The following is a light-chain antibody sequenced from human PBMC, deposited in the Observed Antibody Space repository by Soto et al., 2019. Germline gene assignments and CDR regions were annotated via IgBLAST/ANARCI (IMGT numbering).Light chain of an antibody. J-gene: IGLJ1*01. Sequence: QSALTQPASVSGSPGQSITISCTGTRSDVGGYNYVSWYKQNPGKAPKLVIYDVSHRPSGVSNRFFGSKSGTSASLAISGLQSEDEADYYCAAWDDSLNEGVFGTGTKLTVL. CDR1: RSDVGGYNY. CDR2: DVS. V-gene: IGLV2-14*01. CDR3: AAWDDSLNEGV.